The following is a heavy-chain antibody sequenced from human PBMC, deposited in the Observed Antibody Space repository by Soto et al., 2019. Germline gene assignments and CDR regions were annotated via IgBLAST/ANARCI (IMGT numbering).Heavy chain of an antibody. D-gene: IGHD1-26*01. CDR3: ARGESSGSSHDYFDY. CDR2: ISYDGSNK. CDR1: GFTFSSYA. Sequence: VHLLESGGGLVQPGRSLRLSCAASGFTFSSYAMHWVRQAPGKGLEWVAVISYDGSNKYYADSVKGRFTISRDNSKNTLYLQMNSLRAEDTAVYYCARGESSGSSHDYFDYWGQGTLVTVSS. J-gene: IGHJ4*02. V-gene: IGHV3-30-3*01.